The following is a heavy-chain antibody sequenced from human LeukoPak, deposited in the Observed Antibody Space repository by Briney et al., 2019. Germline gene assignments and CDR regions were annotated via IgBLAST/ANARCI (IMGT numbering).Heavy chain of an antibody. Sequence: GGSLTLSCAASGFTFKSSWMHWVRHPPGRGPVWVSRISSDGTNTRYADSVRGRFTVSRDNAKNTLYLQMNSLRVEDSAVYCCARDWGGSGPTSHDYWGQGTLVTVSS. D-gene: IGHD3-16*01. CDR2: ISSDGTNT. CDR1: GFTFKSSW. CDR3: ARDWGGSGPTSHDY. J-gene: IGHJ4*02. V-gene: IGHV3-74*01.